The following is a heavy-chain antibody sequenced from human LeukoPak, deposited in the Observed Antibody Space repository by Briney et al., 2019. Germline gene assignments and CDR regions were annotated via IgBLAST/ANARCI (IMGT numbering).Heavy chain of an antibody. Sequence: SVKVSCKASGGTFSSYAISWVRQAPGQGLEWMGRIIPILGIANYAQKFQGRVTITADKSTSTAYMELSSLRSEDTAVYYCARGDSPVGATAGWGQGTLVTVSS. CDR3: ARGDSPVGATAG. V-gene: IGHV1-69*04. D-gene: IGHD1-26*01. CDR1: GGTFSSYA. J-gene: IGHJ4*02. CDR2: IIPILGIA.